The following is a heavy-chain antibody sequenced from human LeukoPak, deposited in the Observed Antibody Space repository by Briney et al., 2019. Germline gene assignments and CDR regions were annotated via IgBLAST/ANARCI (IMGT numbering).Heavy chain of an antibody. CDR2: TNHSGST. Sequence: PSETLSLTCAVYGGSFSGYYWSWIRQPPGKGLEWIGETNHSGSTNYNPSLKSRVTISVDTSKNQFSLKLSSVTAADTAVYYCARARPMVRGAFDPWGQGTLVTVSS. D-gene: IGHD3-10*01. V-gene: IGHV4-34*01. J-gene: IGHJ5*02. CDR3: ARARPMVRGAFDP. CDR1: GGSFSGYY.